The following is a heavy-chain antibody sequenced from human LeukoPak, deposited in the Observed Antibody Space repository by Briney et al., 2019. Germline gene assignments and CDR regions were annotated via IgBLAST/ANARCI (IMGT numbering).Heavy chain of an antibody. CDR3: ARGKRYSSSWFYNRFDP. D-gene: IGHD6-13*01. Sequence: PGGSLRLSCEVSGFTFSSYDMHWVRQTPGKGLEWVSGIGTTGDTHYPDSVKGRFTVSRENAKNPLYLQMNSLRAGDTAVYYCARGKRYSSSWFYNRFDPWGQGTLVTVSS. J-gene: IGHJ5*02. V-gene: IGHV3-13*01. CDR2: IGTTGDT. CDR1: GFTFSSYD.